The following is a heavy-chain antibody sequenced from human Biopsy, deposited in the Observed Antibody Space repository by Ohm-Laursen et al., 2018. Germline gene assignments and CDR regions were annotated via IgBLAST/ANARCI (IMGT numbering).Heavy chain of an antibody. CDR3: ARAPADQYAARNYYSSHAFDM. D-gene: IGHD3-10*01. V-gene: IGHV4-61*01. CDR1: DASASSGRYY. Sequence: SQTLSLTCTVSDASASSGRYYWTWIRQPPRKPLEWIGYFYSSGTTRYNPSLESRLSISMDTSKNGVSLRLTSMTAADTAVYFCARAPADQYAARNYYSSHAFDMWGQGTKVTVSS. CDR2: FYSSGTT. J-gene: IGHJ3*02.